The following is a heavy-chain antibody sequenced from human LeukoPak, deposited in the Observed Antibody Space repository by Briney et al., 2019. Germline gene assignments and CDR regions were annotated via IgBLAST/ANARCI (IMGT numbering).Heavy chain of an antibody. V-gene: IGHV4-39*07. J-gene: IGHJ4*02. CDR2: IYYSGST. D-gene: IGHD2-2*01. CDR1: GGSISSRRYY. CDR3: TLISDCSSTSRSTQYFDY. Sequence: PSETLSLTCTVSGGSISSRRYYWGWIRQPPGKGLEWIGSIYYSGSTYNNPSLKSRVTISVDTSKSQFSLKLSSVTAADTAVYYCTLISDCSSTSRSTQYFDYWGQGTLVTVSS.